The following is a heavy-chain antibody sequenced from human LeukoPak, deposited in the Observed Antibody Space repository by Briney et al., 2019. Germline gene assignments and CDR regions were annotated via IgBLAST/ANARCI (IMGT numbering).Heavy chain of an antibody. Sequence: ASVKVSCKASGGTFSSYAISWVRQAPGQGLEWMGGIIPIFGTANYAQKFQGRVTITADKSTSTAYMELSSLRSEDTAVYYCARVGRYNWNYVPEDYWGQGTLVTVSS. D-gene: IGHD1-7*01. CDR2: IIPIFGTA. CDR3: ARVGRYNWNYVPEDY. CDR1: GGTFSSYA. V-gene: IGHV1-69*06. J-gene: IGHJ4*02.